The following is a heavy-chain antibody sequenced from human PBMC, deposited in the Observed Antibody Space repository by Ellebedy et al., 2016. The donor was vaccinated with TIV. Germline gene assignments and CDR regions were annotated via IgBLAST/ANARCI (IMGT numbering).Heavy chain of an antibody. CDR2: IYYSGST. CDR1: GGSFSGYY. V-gene: IGHV4-34*01. D-gene: IGHD4-17*01. J-gene: IGHJ5*02. Sequence: MPSETLSLTCAVYGGSFSGYYWSWIRQPPGKGLEWIGSIYYSGSTYYNPSLKSRVTISVDTSKNQFSLKLTSVTAAATAVYYCAGRESTVTTGASMGFDAWGQGTLVTVSS. CDR3: AGRESTVTTGASMGFDA.